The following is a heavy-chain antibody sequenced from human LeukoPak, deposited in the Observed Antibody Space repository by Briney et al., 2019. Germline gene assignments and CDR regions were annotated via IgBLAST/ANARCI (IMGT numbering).Heavy chain of an antibody. J-gene: IGHJ5*02. CDR3: ARCRVATNRNWFDP. CDR1: GYTFTGYY. V-gene: IGHV1-2*02. CDR2: INPNSGGT. Sequence: ASVKVSCKASGYTFTGYYMHWVRQAPGQGLEWMGWINPNSGGTNYAQKFQGRVTMTRDTSISTAYMELSRLRSDDTAVYYCARCRVATNRNWFDPWGQGTLVTVSS. D-gene: IGHD5-12*01.